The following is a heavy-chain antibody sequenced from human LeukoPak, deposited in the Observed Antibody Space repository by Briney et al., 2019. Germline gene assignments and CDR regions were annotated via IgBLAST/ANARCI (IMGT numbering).Heavy chain of an antibody. J-gene: IGHJ6*02. CDR2: INPNSGGT. CDR3: ARAKDFYSGMDL. V-gene: IGHV1-2*02. CDR1: ASTFTGDD. Sequence: ASVKVSCKASASTFTGDDLHLVRQAHGPGVQWMGWINPNSGGTNYGQDFQGRVTMTRDTSISTGYMELSRLTSDDTAVYYCARAKDFYSGMDLWGQGTTVTVSS.